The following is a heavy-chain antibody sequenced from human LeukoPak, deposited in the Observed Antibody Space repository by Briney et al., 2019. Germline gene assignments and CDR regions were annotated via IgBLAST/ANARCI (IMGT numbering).Heavy chain of an antibody. J-gene: IGHJ2*01. Sequence: SETLSLTCTVSGGSTSSDYWSWIRQSPGKGLEWIGYVYNSGDTGKNPSLRSRVTILLDTSRNQCSLKLTSVSAADTAVYYCARLKLGAYFDLWGRGTLVTVSS. CDR2: VYNSGDT. V-gene: IGHV4-59*08. D-gene: IGHD3-16*01. CDR3: ARLKLGAYFDL. CDR1: GGSTSSDY.